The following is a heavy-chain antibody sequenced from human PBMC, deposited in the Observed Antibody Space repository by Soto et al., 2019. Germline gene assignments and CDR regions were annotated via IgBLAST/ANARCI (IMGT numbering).Heavy chain of an antibody. CDR3: ARVDYDSSGYGGWDGFDI. J-gene: IGHJ3*02. V-gene: IGHV3-53*01. CDR1: GFTVSSNY. D-gene: IGHD3-22*01. Sequence: EVQLVESGGGLIQPGGSLRLSCAASGFTVSSNYMSWVRQAPGKGLEWVSVIYSGGSTYYADSVKGRFTISRDNSKNTLYLQMNSLRAEDTAVYYCARVDYDSSGYGGWDGFDIWGQGTIVTVSS. CDR2: IYSGGST.